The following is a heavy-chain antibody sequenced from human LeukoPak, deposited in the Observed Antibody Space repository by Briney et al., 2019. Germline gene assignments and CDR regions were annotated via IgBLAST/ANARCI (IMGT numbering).Heavy chain of an antibody. CDR2: ISSSSSYI. CDR3: ARGGPYTIFGVVNFDY. CDR1: GFTFSSYS. V-gene: IGHV3-21*01. D-gene: IGHD3-3*01. J-gene: IGHJ4*02. Sequence: GGSLRLSCAASGFTFSSYSMNWVRQAPGKGLEWVASISSSSSYIYYADSVKGRFTISRDNAKNSLYLQMNSLRAEDTAVYYCARGGPYTIFGVVNFDYWRQGTLVTVSS.